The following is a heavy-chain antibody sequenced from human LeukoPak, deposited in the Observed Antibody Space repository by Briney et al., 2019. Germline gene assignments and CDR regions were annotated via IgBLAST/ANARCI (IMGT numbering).Heavy chain of an antibody. Sequence: SETLSLTCAVYGGSFSGYYWSWIRQPPGKGLEWIGEINHSGSTNYNPSLKSRVTISVDTSKNQFSLKLSSVTAADTAVYYCARAMIAAAGTLRYFDYWGQGTLVTVSS. CDR1: GGSFSGYY. V-gene: IGHV4-34*01. J-gene: IGHJ4*02. CDR3: ARAMIAAAGTLRYFDY. CDR2: INHSGST. D-gene: IGHD6-13*01.